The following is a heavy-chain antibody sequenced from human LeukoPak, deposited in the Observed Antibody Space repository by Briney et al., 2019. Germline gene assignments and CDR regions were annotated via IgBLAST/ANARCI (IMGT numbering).Heavy chain of an antibody. CDR3: ADYDSSGYYFRG. V-gene: IGHV4-31*03. J-gene: IGHJ4*02. D-gene: IGHD3-22*01. CDR1: GGSISSGGYS. CDR2: IYYSGST. Sequence: SETLSLTCTVSGGSISSGGYSWSWIRQHPGKGLEWIGYIYYSGSTYYNPSLKSRVTISVDTSKNQFSLKLSSVTAADTAVYYCADYDSSGYYFRGWGQGTLVTVSS.